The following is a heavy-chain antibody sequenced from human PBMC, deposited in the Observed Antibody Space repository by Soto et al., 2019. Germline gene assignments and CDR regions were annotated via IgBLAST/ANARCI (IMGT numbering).Heavy chain of an antibody. CDR1: GIPLISYG. CDR2: ISSDGNKK. D-gene: IGHD5-18*01. CDR3: AKDKMDGDTYGSGYFDY. V-gene: IGHV3-30*18. J-gene: IGHJ4*02. Sequence: PSGSLRLSCVVSGIPLISYGMNWVRQAPGKGLEWVAVISSDGNKKVYADSVRGRFTISRDNSKNTLYLQMNSLRAEDTAVYFCAKDKMDGDTYGSGYFDYWGLGTLVPVSS.